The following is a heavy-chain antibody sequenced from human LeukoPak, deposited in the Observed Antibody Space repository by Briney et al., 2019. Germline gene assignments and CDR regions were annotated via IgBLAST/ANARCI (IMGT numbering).Heavy chain of an antibody. V-gene: IGHV3-23*01. Sequence: GGSLRLSCAASGFTFSGYAMSWVRQAPGKGLEWVSAISGSGGSTYYADSVKGRFTISRDNSKNTLYLQMNSLRAEDTAVYYCAKVKGSAVAGTGARFDPWGQGTLVTVSS. CDR1: GFTFSGYA. J-gene: IGHJ5*02. CDR3: AKVKGSAVAGTGARFDP. CDR2: ISGSGGST. D-gene: IGHD6-19*01.